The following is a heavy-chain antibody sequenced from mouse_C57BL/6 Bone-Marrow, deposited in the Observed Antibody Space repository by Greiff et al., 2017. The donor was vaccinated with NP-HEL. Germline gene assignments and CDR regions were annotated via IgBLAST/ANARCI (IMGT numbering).Heavy chain of an antibody. D-gene: IGHD6-1*01. Sequence: EVKLMESGGGLVQSGRSLRLSCATSGFTFSDFYMEWVRQAPGKGLEWIAASRNKANDYTTEYSASVKGRFIVSRDTSQSILYLQMNALRAEDTAIYYCARDADYSLSAWFAYWGQGTLVTVSA. CDR2: SRNKANDYTT. CDR3: ARDADYSLSAWFAY. V-gene: IGHV7-1*01. CDR1: GFTFSDFY. J-gene: IGHJ3*01.